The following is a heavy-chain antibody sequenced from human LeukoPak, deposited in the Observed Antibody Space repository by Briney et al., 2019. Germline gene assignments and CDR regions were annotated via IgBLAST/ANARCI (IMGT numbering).Heavy chain of an antibody. D-gene: IGHD1-26*01. Sequence: GGSLRLSCAASGLTISTYTMNWVRQAPGKGLEWDSFIGSSGSGSIMYYTDSVKGRFTISRDNAKNSLFLQMNSLRAEDTAVYYCTGPVLGASASWGQGTLVTVSS. CDR1: GLTISTYT. CDR3: TGPVLGASAS. V-gene: IGHV3-48*04. CDR2: IGSSGSGSIM. J-gene: IGHJ5*02.